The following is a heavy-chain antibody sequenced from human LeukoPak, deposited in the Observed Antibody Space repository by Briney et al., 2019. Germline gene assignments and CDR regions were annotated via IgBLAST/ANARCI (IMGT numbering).Heavy chain of an antibody. V-gene: IGHV3-30*04. D-gene: IGHD2-2*01. CDR3: SKRGVVFYCGY. J-gene: IGHJ4*02. CDR1: GFTFSSYA. CDR2: ISYDGSNK. Sequence: GGSLRLSCAASGFTFSSYAMPWVCQAPAKGLGRVAVISYDGSNKYYADSAKSRFTISTDNSKNTLYLQMNSLRAEATAVYYCSKRGVVFYCGYWGQGTLVTVS.